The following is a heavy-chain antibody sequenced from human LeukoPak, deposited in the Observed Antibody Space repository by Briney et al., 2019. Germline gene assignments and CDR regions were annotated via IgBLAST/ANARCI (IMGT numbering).Heavy chain of an antibody. J-gene: IGHJ4*02. D-gene: IGHD3-9*01. CDR1: GFTCDDYA. Sequence: PGRSLRLSCAASGFTCDDYAMHWVRQAPGKGLEWVSGISWNSGSIGYADSVKCRFTISRDNAKNSLYLQMNSLRAEDMALYYCARAPYDILTGFPLDYWGQGTLVTVSS. V-gene: IGHV3-9*03. CDR3: ARAPYDILTGFPLDY. CDR2: ISWNSGSI.